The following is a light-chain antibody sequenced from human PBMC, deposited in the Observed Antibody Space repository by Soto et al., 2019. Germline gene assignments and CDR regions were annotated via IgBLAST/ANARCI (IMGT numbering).Light chain of an antibody. CDR2: DAY. J-gene: IGKJ3*01. V-gene: IGKV1-33*01. Sequence: DIQMTQSPPSLSASVGDRVTITCQASHDIGNSLNWYQHKPGKAPKLVIYDAYNLEKGVPSTFSGSGFGTDFTFTISSLRPEDIATYYCQKSDHLPLFGPGTKVDIK. CDR1: HDIGNS. CDR3: QKSDHLPL.